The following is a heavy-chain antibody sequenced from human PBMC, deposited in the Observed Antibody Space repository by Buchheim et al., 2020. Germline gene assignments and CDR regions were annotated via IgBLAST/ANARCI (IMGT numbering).Heavy chain of an antibody. CDR2: IRYDGSNK. D-gene: IGHD6-13*01. V-gene: IGHV3-30*02. CDR1: GFTFSSYG. Sequence: QVQLVESGGGVVQPGRSLRLSCAASGFTFSSYGMHWVRQAPGRGLEWVAFIRYDGSNKYYADSVKGRFTISRDNSKNTLYLQMNSLRAEDTAVYYCAKTIAAAPTGWFDPWGQGTL. CDR3: AKTIAAAPTGWFDP. J-gene: IGHJ5*02.